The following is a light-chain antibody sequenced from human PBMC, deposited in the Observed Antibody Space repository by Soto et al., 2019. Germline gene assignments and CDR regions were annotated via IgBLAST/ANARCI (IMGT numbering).Light chain of an antibody. J-gene: IGLJ1*01. CDR1: SSDVGGYNY. CDR3: SSYAGSSKF. CDR2: VVN. Sequence: QSALTQPPSASGSPGQSVAISCTGTSSDVGGYNYVSWYQQHPGKAPKLMMYVVNKRPSGLPDRFSGSKSANTDSLTVSGIKAADEADYYCSSYAGSSKFFGTGTKRTGL. V-gene: IGLV2-8*01.